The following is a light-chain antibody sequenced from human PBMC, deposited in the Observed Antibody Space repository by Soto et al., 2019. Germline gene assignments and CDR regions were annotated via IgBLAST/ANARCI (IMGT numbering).Light chain of an antibody. V-gene: IGKV3-20*01. Sequence: EIVLTKSPGTLSLSPRERATLSCRASQSVSSSYLAWYQQKPGQAPRLLIYGASSRATGFPDRFSGSGSGTAFTLTISRLEPEDFAVYYCQQYGSSPRYTFVQGTKLEIK. CDR3: QQYGSSPRYT. CDR1: QSVSSSY. CDR2: GAS. J-gene: IGKJ2*01.